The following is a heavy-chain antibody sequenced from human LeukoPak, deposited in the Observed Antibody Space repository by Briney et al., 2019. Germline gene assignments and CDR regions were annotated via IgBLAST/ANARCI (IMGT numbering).Heavy chain of an antibody. V-gene: IGHV3-48*01. D-gene: IGHD2-21*02. J-gene: IGHJ4*02. CDR2: IGTTSGAI. CDR1: GLTFSNYG. CDR3: ARFRTWGDKAFDY. Sequence: GGSLRLSCAASGLTFSNYGMNWVRQAPGKGLEWVSYIGTTSGAIYYADSVKGRFTISRDSAKNSLYLQMNSLRAEDTAVYYCARFRTWGDKAFDYWGQGTLVTVSS.